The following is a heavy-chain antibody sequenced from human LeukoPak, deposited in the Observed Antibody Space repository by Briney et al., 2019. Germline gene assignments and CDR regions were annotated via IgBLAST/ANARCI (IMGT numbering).Heavy chain of an antibody. Sequence: GGSLRLSCAGSGFTFSGYWINWVRQAPGGGLEWVDNINLDGSETYYVDSVKGRFTISRDNAKNSLYLQMNSLSAEDTAVYYCARSWNSLDNWGQGTLVIVSS. J-gene: IGHJ4*02. V-gene: IGHV3-7*04. CDR1: GFTFSGYW. CDR2: INLDGSET. CDR3: ARSWNSLDN. D-gene: IGHD1/OR15-1a*01.